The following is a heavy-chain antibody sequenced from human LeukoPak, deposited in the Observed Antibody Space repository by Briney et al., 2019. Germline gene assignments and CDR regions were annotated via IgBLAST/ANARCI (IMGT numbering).Heavy chain of an antibody. CDR2: ISSSSYI. CDR3: AVDYYGSGSYYNPPWFDP. CDR1: GFTFSSYS. D-gene: IGHD3-10*01. V-gene: IGHV3-21*01. J-gene: IGHJ5*02. Sequence: GGSLRLSCAASGFTFSSYSMNWVRQAPGKGLEWVSSISSSSYIYYADSVKGRFAISRDNAKNSLYLQMISLRAEDTAVYYCAVDYYGSGSYYNPPWFDPWGQGTLVTVSS.